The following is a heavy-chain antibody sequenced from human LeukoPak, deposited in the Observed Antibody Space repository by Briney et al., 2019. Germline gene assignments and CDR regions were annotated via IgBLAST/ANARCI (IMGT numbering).Heavy chain of an antibody. CDR2: ISGSGGST. V-gene: IGHV3-23*01. CDR1: GFTFSSYA. CDR3: ARDKPNFKAESDAFDI. Sequence: GGSLRLSCAASGFTFSSYAMSLVRQAPGKGLEWVSAISGSGGSTYYADSVKGRFTISRDNAKNSLYLQMNSLRAEDTAVYYCARDKPNFKAESDAFDIWGQGTMVTVSS. J-gene: IGHJ3*02. D-gene: IGHD1-7*01.